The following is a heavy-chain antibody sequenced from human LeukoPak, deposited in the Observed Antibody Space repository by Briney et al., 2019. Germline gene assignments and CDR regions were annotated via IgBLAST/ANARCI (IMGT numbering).Heavy chain of an antibody. CDR2: IIPIFGTA. V-gene: IGHV1-69*06. Sequence: ASVKVSCKASGGTFSSYAISWVRQAPGQGLEWMGGIIPIFGTANYAQKFQGRVTMTEDTSTDTAYMELSSLRSEDTAVYYCATARFDWTDAFDIWGQGTMVTVSS. CDR1: GGTFSSYA. D-gene: IGHD3-9*01. CDR3: ATARFDWTDAFDI. J-gene: IGHJ3*02.